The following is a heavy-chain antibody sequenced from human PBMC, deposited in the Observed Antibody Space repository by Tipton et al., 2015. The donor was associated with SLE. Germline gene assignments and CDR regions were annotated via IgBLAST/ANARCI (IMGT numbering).Heavy chain of an antibody. CDR3: SKGGGSYWGFDY. CDR1: GFTFSSYA. V-gene: IGHV3-23*01. D-gene: IGHD1-26*01. J-gene: IGHJ4*02. Sequence: GSLRLSCAASGFTFSSYAMSWVRQAPGKGLEWVSAISGSGGSTYYADSVKGRFTISRDNSKNTLYLQMNSLRAEDMAVYYCSKGGGSYWGFDYWGQGTLVTVSA. CDR2: ISGSGGST.